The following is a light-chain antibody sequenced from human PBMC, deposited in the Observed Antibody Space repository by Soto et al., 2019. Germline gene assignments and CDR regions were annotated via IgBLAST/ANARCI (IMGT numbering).Light chain of an antibody. V-gene: IGKV3-20*01. CDR2: GAS. CDR3: QQYGSSPLT. CDR1: QSVSRSY. J-gene: IGKJ4*01. Sequence: DIVLTQSPGTLSLSPGDTATLSCRASQSVSRSYLAWYQQKPGQAPRLLIYGASIRATGIPDRFSGSGSETDFTLTISRLEPEDFAVYYCQQYGSSPLTFGGGTKVEIK.